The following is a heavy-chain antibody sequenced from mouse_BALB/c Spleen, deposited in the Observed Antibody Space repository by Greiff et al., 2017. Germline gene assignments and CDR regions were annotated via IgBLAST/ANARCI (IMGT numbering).Heavy chain of an antibody. D-gene: IGHD2-1*01. J-gene: IGHJ4*01. CDR3: ARGLDGNLYYYAMDY. V-gene: IGHV1-80*01. CDR1: GYAFSSYW. CDR2: IYPGDGDT. Sequence: QVQLQQSGAELVKPGASVKLSCTASGYAFSSYWMNWVKQRPGQGLEWIGQIYPGDGDTNYNGKFKGKATLTADKSSSTAYMQLSSLTSEDSAVYFCARGLDGNLYYYAMDYWGQGTSVTVSS.